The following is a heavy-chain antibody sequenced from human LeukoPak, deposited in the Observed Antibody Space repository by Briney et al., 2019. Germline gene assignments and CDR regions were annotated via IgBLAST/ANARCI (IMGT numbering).Heavy chain of an antibody. J-gene: IGHJ6*03. V-gene: IGHV4-34*01. CDR2: INHSGST. CDR1: GGSFSVYY. D-gene: IGHD2/OR15-2a*01. Sequence: KPSETLSLTCGVYGGSFSVYYWSWIRQSPGKGLEWIGEINHSGSTNYNPSLKSRVTVSVDTSKNQFSLKLSFVTAADTAVYYCATNSRGNYYYYMDVWAKGTTVAVSS. CDR3: ATNSRGNYYYYMDV.